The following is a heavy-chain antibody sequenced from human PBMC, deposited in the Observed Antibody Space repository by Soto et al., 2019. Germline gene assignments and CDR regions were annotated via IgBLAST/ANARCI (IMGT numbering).Heavy chain of an antibody. CDR2: TSYTGNT. Sequence: PSETLSLTCIVSGGSITSYHWSWIRQLPEKGLEWIAYTSYTGNTNYNPSFQSRVTISADKSISTAYLQWSSLKASDTAIYYCARHTSIVTASRYFDYWGQGTLVTVSS. CDR3: ARHTSIVTASRYFDY. CDR1: GGSITSYH. D-gene: IGHD2-21*02. J-gene: IGHJ4*02. V-gene: IGHV4-59*08.